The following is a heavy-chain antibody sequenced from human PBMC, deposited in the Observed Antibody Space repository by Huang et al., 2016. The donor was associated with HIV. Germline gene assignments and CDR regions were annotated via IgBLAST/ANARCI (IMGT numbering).Heavy chain of an antibody. V-gene: IGHV4-39*01. Sequence: QLQLQESGPGLVKPSDTLSLNCTISGGSIKSRNYYWGWVRQAPGKGLEWIGDIYYSGSPYYNPSLRSRVSLSVDTSKNQVTLKVNAVIAADTAVYYCARRQGSCYYFYFDYWGRGIPVTVSA. J-gene: IGHJ4*02. CDR3: ARRQGSCYYFYFDY. CDR1: GGSIKSRNYY. D-gene: IGHD3-22*01. CDR2: IYYSGSP.